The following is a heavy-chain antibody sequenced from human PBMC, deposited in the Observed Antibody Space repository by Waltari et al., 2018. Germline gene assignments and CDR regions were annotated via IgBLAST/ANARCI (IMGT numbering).Heavy chain of an antibody. J-gene: IGHJ4*02. D-gene: IGHD5-12*01. Sequence: EVQLLESGGGLVQPGGSLRLSCAASGFTFSSYAMSWVRQAPGKGLGWVSAISGSCGSTYYADSVKGRFTISRDNSKNTLYLQMNSLRAEDTAVYYCAKDFGATTPSGYWGQGTLVTVSS. CDR3: AKDFGATTPSGY. V-gene: IGHV3-23*01. CDR1: GFTFSSYA. CDR2: ISGSCGST.